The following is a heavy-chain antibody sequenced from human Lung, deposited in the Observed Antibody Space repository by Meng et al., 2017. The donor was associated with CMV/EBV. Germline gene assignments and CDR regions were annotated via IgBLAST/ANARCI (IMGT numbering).Heavy chain of an antibody. Sequence: LTCPFSCCSISSVCSFWGWIRQHPGKGLEWIGYIYYSGRTYYNPSLKSRVTISVDTSKNQFSLKLSSVTAADTAVYYCARVDRSMIVSWGQGTLVTVSS. CDR2: IYYSGRT. CDR1: CCSISSVCSF. J-gene: IGHJ4*02. D-gene: IGHD3-22*01. V-gene: IGHV4-31*03. CDR3: ARVDRSMIVS.